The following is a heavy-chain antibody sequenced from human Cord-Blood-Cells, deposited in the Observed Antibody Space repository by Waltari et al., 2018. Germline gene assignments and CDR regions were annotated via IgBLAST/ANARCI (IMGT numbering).Heavy chain of an antibody. CDR2: IIPIFGTA. V-gene: IGHV1-69*06. J-gene: IGHJ5*02. D-gene: IGHD3-3*01. CDR3: AREKKTIFGVVINWFDP. Sequence: QVQLVQSGAEVKKPGSSVKVSCKASGGTFSSYAISWVRQAPGQGLEWMGGIIPIFGTANDAQKFQGRVTITADKSTSTAYMELSSLRSEDTAVYYCAREKKTIFGVVINWFDPWGQGTLVTVSS. CDR1: GGTFSSYA.